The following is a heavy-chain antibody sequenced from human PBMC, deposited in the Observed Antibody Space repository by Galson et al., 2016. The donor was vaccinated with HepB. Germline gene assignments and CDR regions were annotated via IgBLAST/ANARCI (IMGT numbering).Heavy chain of an antibody. CDR2: INHSGST. D-gene: IGHD2-15*01. CDR1: GGSFSSYY. J-gene: IGHJ6*02. Sequence: SETLSLTCGVDGGSFSSYYWSWLRQTPGKGLEWIGEINHSGSTNYKVSLKSRVTISVDTSNNQFSLKMTSLTAADTAVYYCARSMSRYLYYAMDVWGQGTTVTVSS. V-gene: IGHV4-34*01. CDR3: ARSMSRYLYYAMDV.